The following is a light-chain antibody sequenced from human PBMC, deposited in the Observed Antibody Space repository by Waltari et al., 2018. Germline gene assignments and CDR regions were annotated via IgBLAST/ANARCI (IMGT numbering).Light chain of an antibody. CDR2: GAS. Sequence: EIVMTQSPATLSVSPGERATLSCRASQSVSSNLAWYQQKPGQAPRLLLHGASTRATGIPARFSGSGSGTEFTLTISSLQSEDFAVYYCQQYNNWPPLTFGGGTKVEIK. CDR3: QQYNNWPPLT. J-gene: IGKJ4*01. CDR1: QSVSSN. V-gene: IGKV3-15*01.